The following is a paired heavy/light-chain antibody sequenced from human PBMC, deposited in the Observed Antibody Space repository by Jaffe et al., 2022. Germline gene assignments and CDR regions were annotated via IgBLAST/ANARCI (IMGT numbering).Light chain of an antibody. V-gene: IGLV1-40*01. CDR2: GNS. CDR1: SSNIGAGYD. CDR3: QSYDSSLSGCVV. J-gene: IGLJ2*01. Sequence: QSVLTQPPSVSGAPGQRVTISCTGSSSNIGAGYDVHWYQQLPGTAPKLLIYGNSNRPSGVPDRFSGSKSGTSASLAITGLQAEDEADYYCQSYDSSLSGCVVFGGGTKLTVL.
Heavy chain of an antibody. CDR2: IYHSGST. D-gene: IGHD6-13*01. Sequence: QVQLQESGPGLVKPSETLSLTCAVSGYSISSGYYWGWIRQPPGKGLEWIGSIYHSGSTYYNPSLKSRVTISVDTSKNQFSLKLSSVTAADTAVYYCARDFHSSSWYLPDAFDIWGQGTMVTVSS. CDR3: ARDFHSSSWYLPDAFDI. J-gene: IGHJ3*02. CDR1: GYSISSGYY. V-gene: IGHV4-38-2*02.